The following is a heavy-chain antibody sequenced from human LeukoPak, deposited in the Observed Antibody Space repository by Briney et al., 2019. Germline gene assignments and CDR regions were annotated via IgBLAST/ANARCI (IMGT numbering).Heavy chain of an antibody. J-gene: IGHJ6*03. CDR3: ARGPYSSGDANYMDV. CDR1: GYTFTSYD. D-gene: IGHD6-19*01. V-gene: IGHV1-8*01. Sequence: ASVKVSCKASGYTFTSYDINWVRQATGQGLEWMGWMNPNSGNTGYAQKFQGRVTMTRNTSISTAYMELSSLRSEDTAVYYCARGPYSSGDANYMDVWGKGTTVTISS. CDR2: MNPNSGNT.